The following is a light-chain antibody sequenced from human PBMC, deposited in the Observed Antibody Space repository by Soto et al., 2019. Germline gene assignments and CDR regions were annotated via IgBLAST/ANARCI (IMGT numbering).Light chain of an antibody. V-gene: IGKV3-11*01. CDR1: QSVSNY. J-gene: IGKJ5*01. CDR2: ETS. CDR3: QQHHNWRDT. Sequence: EIVLTQSPATLSLSPGERATLSCRASQSVSNYLSWYQQKPGQAPRLLMYETSRRATGIPARFSGSGSGTDFTLTISSLEPEDFAVYYCQQHHNWRDTFGQGTRLEIK.